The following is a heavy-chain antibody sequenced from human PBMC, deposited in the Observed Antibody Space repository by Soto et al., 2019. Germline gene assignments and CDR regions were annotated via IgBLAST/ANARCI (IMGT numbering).Heavy chain of an antibody. Sequence: GSLRLSCAASGFTFGNAWMSWVRQAPGKGLEWVGRIKSKTDGGTTDYAAPVKGRFTISRDDSKNTLYLQMNSLKTEDTAVYYCTTGHRIMTTFGTVIEGIDYWGQGTLVTVSS. CDR3: TTGHRIMTTFGTVIEGIDY. V-gene: IGHV3-15*01. D-gene: IGHD3-16*02. J-gene: IGHJ4*02. CDR2: IKSKTDGGTT. CDR1: GFTFGNAW.